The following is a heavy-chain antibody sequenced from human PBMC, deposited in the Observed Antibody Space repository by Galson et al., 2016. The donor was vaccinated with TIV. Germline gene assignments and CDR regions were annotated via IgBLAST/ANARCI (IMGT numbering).Heavy chain of an antibody. CDR2: IVGTGGTT. CDR1: GFTFRSYG. CDR3: AKRKNYGGDAFDL. J-gene: IGHJ3*01. V-gene: IGHV3-23*01. D-gene: IGHD4-23*01. Sequence: LRLSCAASGFTFRSYGMHWVRQAPGKGLEWVSGIVGTGGTTYYADSVKGRFTISRDNSKNTLYLQMNSLRAEDTAVYYCAKRKNYGGDAFDLWGQGTLVTFSS.